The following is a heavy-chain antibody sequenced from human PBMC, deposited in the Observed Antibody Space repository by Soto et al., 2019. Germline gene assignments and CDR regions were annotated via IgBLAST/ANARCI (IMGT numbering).Heavy chain of an antibody. CDR2: INHSGST. CDR1: GVCISSSSYY. D-gene: IGHD3-3*01. Sequence: SETLSLTCTVSGVCISSSSYYWSWIRQPPGKGLEWIGEINHSGSTNYNPSLKSRVTISVDTSKNQFSLKLSSVTAADTAVYYCARGGYYTPRVGDFEYWGEGTRVSVS. J-gene: IGHJ4*02. V-gene: IGHV4-39*07. CDR3: ARGGYYTPRVGDFEY.